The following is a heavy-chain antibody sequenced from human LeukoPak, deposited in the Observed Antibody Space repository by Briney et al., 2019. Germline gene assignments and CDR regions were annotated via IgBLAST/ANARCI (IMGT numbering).Heavy chain of an antibody. D-gene: IGHD3-9*01. V-gene: IGHV3-23*01. Sequence: LTLTCTFSGFSLSTSGMCVSWVRQAPGKGLEWVSAISGSGGSTYYADSVKGRFTISRDNSKNTLYLQMNSLRAEDTAVYYCASSFTYYDILTGFGPWGQGTLVTVSS. CDR3: ASSFTYYDILTGFGP. J-gene: IGHJ5*02. CDR1: GFSLSTSG. CDR2: ISGSGGST.